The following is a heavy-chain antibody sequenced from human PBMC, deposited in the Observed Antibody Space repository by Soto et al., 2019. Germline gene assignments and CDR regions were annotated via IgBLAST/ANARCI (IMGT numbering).Heavy chain of an antibody. CDR2: IYYSGST. J-gene: IGHJ4*02. V-gene: IGHV4-39*01. CDR3: MLGSGWKDFDY. CDR1: GGSISGSSYY. D-gene: IGHD3-22*01. Sequence: QLQLQESGPGLVKPSETLSLTCTVSGGSISGSSYYWGWIRQPPGKGLEWIGNIYYSGSTYYNPSLKSRVTISLDTSKNQFSLKLSSVTAADTAVYYCMLGSGWKDFDYWGQGTLVTVSS.